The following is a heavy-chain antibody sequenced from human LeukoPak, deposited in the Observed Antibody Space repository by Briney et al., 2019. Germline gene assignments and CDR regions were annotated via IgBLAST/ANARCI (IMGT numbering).Heavy chain of an antibody. J-gene: IGHJ2*01. CDR3: ARHLASSGSSPGWYFDL. CDR2: IYYSGST. Sequence: SETLSLTCTVSGGSISSYYRSWIRQPPGKGLEWIGCIYYSGSTNYNPSLKSRVTISVDTSKNQFSLKLSSVTAADTAVYYCARHLASSGSSPGWYFDLWGRGTLVTVSS. D-gene: IGHD3-22*01. CDR1: GGSISSYY. V-gene: IGHV4-59*08.